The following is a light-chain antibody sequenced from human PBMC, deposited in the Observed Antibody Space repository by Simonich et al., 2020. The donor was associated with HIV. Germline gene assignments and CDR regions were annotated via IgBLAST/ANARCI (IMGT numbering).Light chain of an antibody. CDR1: SSDVGGYNY. CDR2: DVS. V-gene: IGLV2-14*01. CDR3: SAYTSGSTWV. J-gene: IGLJ3*02. Sequence: QSALTQPASVSGSPGQSITISCTGTSSDVGGYNYVSWYQQHPGKAPKLMIYDVSKRPSGVSNRFSGSKSGNTASLTSSGLQAEDEADYYCSAYTSGSTWVFGGGTKLTVL.